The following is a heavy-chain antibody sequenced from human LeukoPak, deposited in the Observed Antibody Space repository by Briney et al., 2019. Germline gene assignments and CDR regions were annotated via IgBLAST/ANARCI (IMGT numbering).Heavy chain of an antibody. CDR3: ARETYWYFAL. CDR1: GFTFSDYY. V-gene: IGHV3-11*05. Sequence: GGSLRLSCEASGFTFSDYYMSWIRQAPGKGLEWVSYISSGSTYTNHADSVKGRFTISRDDAKNSLYLQMNSLRADDTAAYYCARETYWYFALWGRGTLVTVSS. J-gene: IGHJ2*01. CDR2: ISSGSTYT.